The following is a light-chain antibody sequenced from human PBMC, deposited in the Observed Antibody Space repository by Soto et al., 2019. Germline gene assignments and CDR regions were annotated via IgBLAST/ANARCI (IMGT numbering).Light chain of an antibody. V-gene: IGLV2-14*01. Sequence: QSALTQPASVSGSPGQSITISCIGTSSDVGGYNYVSWYQQHPGEAPKLMIYEVSNRPSGVSNRFSGSKSGNTASLTISGLQTEDEADYYCSSYTGSSTFVLFGGGTKVTVL. CDR3: SSYTGSSTFVL. CDR1: SSDVGGYNY. CDR2: EVS. J-gene: IGLJ2*01.